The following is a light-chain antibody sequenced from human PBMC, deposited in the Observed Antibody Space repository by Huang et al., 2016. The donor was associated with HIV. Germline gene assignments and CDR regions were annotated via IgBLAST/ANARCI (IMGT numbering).Light chain of an antibody. Sequence: DIQMTQSPSSLSASVGDTVTITCRASQSIGNRVQWYQQKPGKAPNLLIYKAYNLQSGVPSRFSGSGSGKDFTLTIRGLQPEDFAVYYCQQSYSSWWTFGQGTKVEI. CDR2: KAY. CDR1: QSIGNR. CDR3: QQSYSSWWT. V-gene: IGKV1-39*01. J-gene: IGKJ1*01.